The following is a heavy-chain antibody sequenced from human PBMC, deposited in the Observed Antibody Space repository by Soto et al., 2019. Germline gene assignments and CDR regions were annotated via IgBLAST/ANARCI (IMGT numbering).Heavy chain of an antibody. CDR2: IDPSGSYT. Sequence: GESLKISCKGSGYSFTSYWISWVRQMPGKGLEWMGRIDPSGSYTNYSPSFQGHVTISADKSISTAYLQWSSLKASDTAMYYCARLIVVVPAAPSDYYYYYGMDVWGQGTTVTVSS. CDR1: GYSFTSYW. D-gene: IGHD2-2*01. J-gene: IGHJ6*02. V-gene: IGHV5-10-1*01. CDR3: ARLIVVVPAAPSDYYYYYGMDV.